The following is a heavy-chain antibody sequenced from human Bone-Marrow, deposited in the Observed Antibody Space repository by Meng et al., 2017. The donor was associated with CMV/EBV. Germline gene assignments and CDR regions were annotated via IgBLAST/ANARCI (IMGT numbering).Heavy chain of an antibody. CDR3: AREGDRITIFGVAPFTYGMDV. CDR2: IGTAGDT. Sequence: GGSLRLSCAASGFTFSSDDMHWVRQATGKGLEWVSAIGTAGDTYYPGSVKGRFTISRESAKNSLYLQMNSLRAGDTAVYYCAREGDRITIFGVAPFTYGMDVWGQGTTVTVSS. V-gene: IGHV3-13*01. J-gene: IGHJ6*02. CDR1: GFTFSSDD. D-gene: IGHD3-3*01.